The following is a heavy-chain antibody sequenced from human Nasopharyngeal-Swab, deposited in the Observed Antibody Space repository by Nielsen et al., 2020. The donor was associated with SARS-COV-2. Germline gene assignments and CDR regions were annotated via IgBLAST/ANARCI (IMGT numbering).Heavy chain of an antibody. J-gene: IGHJ6*03. CDR3: AREPERVVLVRRGPACYMDV. CDR1: GGSFSGYY. V-gene: IGHV4-34*01. Sequence: SETLSLTCAVYGGSFSGYYWSWIRQPPGKGLEWIGEINHSGSTNYNPSLKSRVTISVDTSKNQFSLKLSSVTAADTAVYYCAREPERVVLVRRGPACYMDVWGKGTTVTVSS. D-gene: IGHD1-14*01. CDR2: INHSGST.